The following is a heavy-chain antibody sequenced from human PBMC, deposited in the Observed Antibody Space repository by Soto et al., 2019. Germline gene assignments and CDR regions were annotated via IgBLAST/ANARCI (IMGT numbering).Heavy chain of an antibody. Sequence: ESGGGLVQPGGSLRLSCAASGFTFSSYSMNWVRQAPGKGLEWVSYISSSSSTIYYADSVKGRFTISRDNAKNSLYLQMNSLRDEDTAVYYCARAGLWGSGWYVKYAFDIWGQGTMVTVSS. V-gene: IGHV3-48*02. J-gene: IGHJ3*02. D-gene: IGHD6-19*01. CDR3: ARAGLWGSGWYVKYAFDI. CDR2: ISSSSSTI. CDR1: GFTFSSYS.